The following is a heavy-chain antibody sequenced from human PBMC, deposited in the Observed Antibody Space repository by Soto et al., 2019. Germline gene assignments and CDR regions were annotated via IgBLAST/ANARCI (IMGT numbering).Heavy chain of an antibody. CDR3: AMAHVDTAMDYYYYYGLDV. CDR2: VSGGGGST. V-gene: IGHV3-23*01. J-gene: IGHJ6*02. D-gene: IGHD5-18*01. CDR1: GFTFSSYA. Sequence: GGSLRLSCAASGFTFSSYAMTWVRQAPGKGLEWVSGVSGGGGSTYYTDSVKGRFTISRDNSEHTLYLHTNSLRAEDTAVYYCAMAHVDTAMDYYYYYGLDVWGQGTTVTVSS.